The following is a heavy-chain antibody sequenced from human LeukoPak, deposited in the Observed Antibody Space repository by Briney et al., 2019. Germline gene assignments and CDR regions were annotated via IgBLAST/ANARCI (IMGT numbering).Heavy chain of an antibody. V-gene: IGHV1-2*02. CDR1: GYTFTGYY. J-gene: IGHJ5*01. Sequence: ASVKVSCKASGYTFTGYYIHWVRQDPGQGLEWMGWINPNNGGTKYAQKFQGRVTMTRDTAISTAHMELNRLTSDDTAVYFCARGYRDSSGPCLDSWGQGTLVTVSS. CDR2: INPNNGGT. D-gene: IGHD3-22*01. CDR3: ARGYRDSSGPCLDS.